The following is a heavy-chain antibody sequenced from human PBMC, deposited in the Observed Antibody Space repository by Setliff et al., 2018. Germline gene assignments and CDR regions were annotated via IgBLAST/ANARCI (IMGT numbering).Heavy chain of an antibody. CDR3: ARDSAVAGLIYY. CDR2: IYHSGST. Sequence: SETLSLTCTVSGYSISSGYYWGWIRQPPGKGLEWIGSIYHSGSTYYNPSLKSRVTISVDTSKNQFSLKLSSVTAADTAVYYCARDSAVAGLIYYWGQGTLVTVSS. D-gene: IGHD6-19*01. CDR1: GYSISSGYY. V-gene: IGHV4-38-2*02. J-gene: IGHJ4*02.